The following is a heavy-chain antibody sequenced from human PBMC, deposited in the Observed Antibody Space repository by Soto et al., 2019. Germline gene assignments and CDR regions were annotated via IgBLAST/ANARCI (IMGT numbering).Heavy chain of an antibody. V-gene: IGHV4-30-2*01. J-gene: IGHJ4*02. Sequence: PSETLSLTCAVSGGSISSGGYSWSWIRQPPGKGLEWIGYIYHSGSTYYNPSLKSRVTISVDRSKNQFSLKLSSVTAADTAVYYCARLVLGFYQFDYWGQGTLVTVSS. CDR1: GGSISSGGYS. D-gene: IGHD3-16*01. CDR2: IYHSGST. CDR3: ARLVLGFYQFDY.